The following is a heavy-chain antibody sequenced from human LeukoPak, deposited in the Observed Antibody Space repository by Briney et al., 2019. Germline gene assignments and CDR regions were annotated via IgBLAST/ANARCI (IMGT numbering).Heavy chain of an antibody. CDR3: AKVVGYTSSWYFDY. CDR2: ISSSGGGT. Sequence: GGSLRLSCTASGFTFSSYGMSWVRQAPGKGLEWVSGISSSGGGTYYADSVKGRFTISRDNSKNTLYLQMSSLRGEDTAVYYCAKVVGYTSSWYFDYWGQGTLVTVSS. V-gene: IGHV3-23*01. CDR1: GFTFSSYG. J-gene: IGHJ4*02. D-gene: IGHD6-13*01.